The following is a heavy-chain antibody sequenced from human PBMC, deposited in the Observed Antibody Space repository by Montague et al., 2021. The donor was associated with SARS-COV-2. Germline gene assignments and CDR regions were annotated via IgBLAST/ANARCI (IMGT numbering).Heavy chain of an antibody. J-gene: IGHJ6*03. D-gene: IGHD3-3*01. CDR2: ISSSSSYI. CDR3: ARDSGRYYDFWSGYYNSHYYYYMDV. Sequence: SRRLSCAASGFTFSSYSMNWVRQAPGKGLEWVSSISSSSSYIYYADSVKGRFTISRDNAKNSLYLQMNNLRAEDTAVYYCARDSGRYYDFWSGYYNSHYYYYMDVWGKGTTVTVSS. V-gene: IGHV3-21*01. CDR1: GFTFSSYS.